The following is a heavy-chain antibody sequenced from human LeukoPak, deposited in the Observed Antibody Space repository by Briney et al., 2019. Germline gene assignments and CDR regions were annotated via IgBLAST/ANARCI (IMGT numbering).Heavy chain of an antibody. Sequence: ASVKVSCKASGYTLTDYYMHWVRQAPGQGLEWMGIINPSGGSTSYAQKFQGRVTMTRDMSTSTVYMELSSLRSEDTAVYYCASSIPTAPIAVADNWGQGTLVTVSS. CDR2: INPSGGST. CDR3: ASSIPTAPIAVADN. D-gene: IGHD6-19*01. V-gene: IGHV1-46*01. J-gene: IGHJ4*02. CDR1: GYTLTDYY.